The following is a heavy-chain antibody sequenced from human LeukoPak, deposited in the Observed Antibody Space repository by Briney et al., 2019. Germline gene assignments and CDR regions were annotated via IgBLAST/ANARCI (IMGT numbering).Heavy chain of an antibody. Sequence: PSETLSLTCTVSGGSISSSSYYWGWIRQPPGKGLEWIGSIYYSGSTYYNPSLKSRVTISVDTSKNQFSLKLSSVTAADTAVYYCARVVAWLETPYYFDYWGQGTLVTVSS. CDR2: IYYSGST. D-gene: IGHD6-19*01. CDR3: ARVVAWLETPYYFDY. J-gene: IGHJ4*02. V-gene: IGHV4-39*07. CDR1: GGSISSSSYY.